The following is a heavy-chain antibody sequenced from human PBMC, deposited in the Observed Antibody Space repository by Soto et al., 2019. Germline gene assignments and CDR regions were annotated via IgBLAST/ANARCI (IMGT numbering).Heavy chain of an antibody. Sequence: SVKVSCKASGGTFSSYAISWVRQAPGQGLEWMGGIIPIFGTANYAQKFQGRVTITADKSTSTAYMELSSLRSEDTAVYYCARDSTYYYDSSGYYYHDYWGQGTLVTVSS. CDR2: IIPIFGTA. CDR1: GGTFSSYA. CDR3: ARDSTYYYDSSGYYYHDY. V-gene: IGHV1-69*06. J-gene: IGHJ4*02. D-gene: IGHD3-22*01.